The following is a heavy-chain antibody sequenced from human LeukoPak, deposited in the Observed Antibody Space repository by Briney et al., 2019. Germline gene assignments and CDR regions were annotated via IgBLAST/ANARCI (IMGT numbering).Heavy chain of an antibody. J-gene: IGHJ4*02. CDR1: GYSISSGFY. CDR3: TRLWGDLLRSEFDY. D-gene: IGHD1-26*01. Sequence: SETLSLTCTVSGYSISSGFYCGWIRQPPGAGLEWIGSTYHRRSTYYNPSLKSRVTISIDTSKNQFSLELSSVTAADTAVYYSTRLWGDLLRSEFDYWGQGTLVTVSS. CDR2: TYHRRST. V-gene: IGHV4-38-2*02.